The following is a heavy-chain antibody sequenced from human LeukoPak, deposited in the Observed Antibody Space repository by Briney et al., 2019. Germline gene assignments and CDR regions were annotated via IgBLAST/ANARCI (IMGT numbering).Heavy chain of an antibody. CDR1: GFTFSSYS. J-gene: IGHJ3*02. CDR3: ARSIAAAGNDAFDI. Sequence: GGSLRLSCAASGFTFSSYSMNWVRQAPGKGLEWVSSISSSSSYIYYADSVKGRFTISRDNAKNSLYLQMNSLRAEDTAVYYCARSIAAAGNDAFDIWGQGTMVTVSS. CDR2: ISSSSSYI. D-gene: IGHD6-13*01. V-gene: IGHV3-21*01.